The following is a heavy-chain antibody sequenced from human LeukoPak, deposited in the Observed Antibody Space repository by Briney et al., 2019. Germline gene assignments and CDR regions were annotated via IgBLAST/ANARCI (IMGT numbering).Heavy chain of an antibody. Sequence: GGSLRLSCAASGFTFSSYWMHWVRQAPGKGLVWVSRINSDGSSTGYADSVKGRFTISRDNAKNTLYLQMNSLRAEDTAVYYCAREEVATRFDYWGQGTLVTVSS. CDR2: INSDGSST. V-gene: IGHV3-74*01. CDR1: GFTFSSYW. CDR3: AREEVATRFDY. D-gene: IGHD5-12*01. J-gene: IGHJ4*02.